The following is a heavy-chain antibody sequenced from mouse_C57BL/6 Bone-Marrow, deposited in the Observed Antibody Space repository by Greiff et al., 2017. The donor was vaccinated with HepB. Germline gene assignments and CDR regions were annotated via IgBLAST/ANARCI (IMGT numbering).Heavy chain of an antibody. CDR3: ARDEGDWDTFAY. J-gene: IGHJ3*01. CDR2: ISDGGSYT. Sequence: EVQVVESGGGLVKPGGSLKLSCAASGFTFSSYAMSWVRQTPEKRLEWVATISDGGSYTYYPDNVKGRFTISRDNAKNNLYLQMSHLKSEDTAMYYCARDEGDWDTFAYWGQGTLVTVSA. CDR1: GFTFSSYA. V-gene: IGHV5-4*01. D-gene: IGHD4-1*01.